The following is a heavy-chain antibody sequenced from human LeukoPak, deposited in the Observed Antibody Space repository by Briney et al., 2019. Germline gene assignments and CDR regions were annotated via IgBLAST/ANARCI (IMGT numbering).Heavy chain of an antibody. CDR1: RFHFNNYW. V-gene: IGHV3-7*01. Sequence: PGGSLRLSCVASRFHFNNYWMSWVRQAPGKGLEWVASIKADGSEKYYVHSVKGRFAISRDNAKNSLNLQMNRLRAEDTAVYYCARKADYYDSDGNHHYFDYWGQGTLVTVSS. CDR2: IKADGSEK. D-gene: IGHD3-22*01. J-gene: IGHJ4*02. CDR3: ARKADYYDSDGNHHYFDY.